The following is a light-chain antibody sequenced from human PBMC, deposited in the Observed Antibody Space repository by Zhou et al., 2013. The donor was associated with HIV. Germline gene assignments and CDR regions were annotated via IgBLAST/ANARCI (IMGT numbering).Light chain of an antibody. J-gene: IGKJ3*01. Sequence: DIQVTQSLSTLSASVGGKVTISCRTSHNVHTWLAWYQQKVGGPPKLLISQASSLETGVPPRFSGSGSGTEFTLTISSLQPDDFATYYCQQCDTYPFTFGPGTKVDV. CDR1: HNVHTW. CDR3: QQCDTYPFT. CDR2: QAS. V-gene: IGKV1-5*03.